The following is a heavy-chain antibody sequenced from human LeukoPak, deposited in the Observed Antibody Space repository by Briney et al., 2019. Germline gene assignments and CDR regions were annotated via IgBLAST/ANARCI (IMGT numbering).Heavy chain of an antibody. V-gene: IGHV1-18*01. CDR1: GYSFTHYG. Sequence: ASVKVSCKASGYSFTHYGISWMRQAPGQGLEWMGWITTYNGYTNYAQKFQGRVTMTTDTSTSTAYMELRRLRSDDAAVYYCARLSGSYYTSDYWGQGTLVTVSS. J-gene: IGHJ4*02. CDR2: ITTYNGYT. CDR3: ARLSGSYYTSDY. D-gene: IGHD1-26*01.